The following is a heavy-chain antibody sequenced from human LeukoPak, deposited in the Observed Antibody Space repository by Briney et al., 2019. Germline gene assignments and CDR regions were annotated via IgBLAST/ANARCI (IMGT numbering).Heavy chain of an antibody. CDR2: IYYSGST. Sequence: SETLSLTCTVSDGSISSYYWSWIRQPPGKGLEWIGYIYYSGSTNYNPSLKSRVTISVDTSKNQFSLKLSSVTAADTAVYYCASLWGSYRQADYWGQGTLVTVSS. CDR1: DGSISSYY. J-gene: IGHJ4*02. CDR3: ASLWGSYRQADY. V-gene: IGHV4-59*01. D-gene: IGHD3-16*02.